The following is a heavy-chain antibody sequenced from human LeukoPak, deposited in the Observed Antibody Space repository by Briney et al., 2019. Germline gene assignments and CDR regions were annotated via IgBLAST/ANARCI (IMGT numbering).Heavy chain of an antibody. CDR1: GYTFSNYW. CDR3: ARHPKSGYSTTWYDGAFDI. CDR2: IDPRDSYT. J-gene: IGHJ3*02. Sequence: GESLKISCKGPGYTFSNYWINWVRQMPGKGLEWMGRIDPRDSYTTYSPSFQGHVAISGDRSISTAYLQWSTLKASDTAMYYCARHPKSGYSTTWYDGAFDIWGQGTMVTVSS. V-gene: IGHV5-10-1*01. D-gene: IGHD6-13*01.